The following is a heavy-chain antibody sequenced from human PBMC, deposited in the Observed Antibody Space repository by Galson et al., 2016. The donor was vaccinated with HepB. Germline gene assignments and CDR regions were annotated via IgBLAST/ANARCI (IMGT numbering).Heavy chain of an antibody. CDR1: GGSISSGGYY. CDR2: IYYSGST. D-gene: IGHD1-26*01. Sequence: TLSLTCTVSGGSISSGGYYWSWIRQHPGKGLEWIGYIYYSGSTYYNPSLKSRVTISVDTSKNQFSLKLSSVTAADTAVYYCARDLRDEERGGFDYWGQGTLVTVSS. V-gene: IGHV4-31*03. CDR3: ARDLRDEERGGFDY. J-gene: IGHJ4*02.